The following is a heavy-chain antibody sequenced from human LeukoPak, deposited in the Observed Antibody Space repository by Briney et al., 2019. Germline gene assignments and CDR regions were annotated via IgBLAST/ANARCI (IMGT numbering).Heavy chain of an antibody. V-gene: IGHV1-18*01. CDR1: GYTFTSYG. Sequence: GASVKVSCKASGYTFTSYGISWVRQAPGQGLEWMGWISAYNGNTNYAQKLQGRVTMTTDTSTSTAHMELRSLRSDDTAVYYCARDFGLSFVVVPSIDYWGQGTLVTVSS. CDR3: ARDFGLSFVVVPSIDY. CDR2: ISAYNGNT. D-gene: IGHD2-21*01. J-gene: IGHJ4*02.